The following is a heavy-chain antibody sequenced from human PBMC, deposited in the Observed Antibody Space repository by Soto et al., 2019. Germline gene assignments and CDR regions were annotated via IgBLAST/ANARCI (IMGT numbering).Heavy chain of an antibody. J-gene: IGHJ6*02. V-gene: IGHV3-7*01. D-gene: IGHD6-13*01. CDR1: GFTFSSYW. CDR2: IKQDGSEK. CDR3: ARDSGYSSSWLTYYYYYGMDV. Sequence: PGESLKISCAASGFTFSSYWMSWVRQAPGKGLEWVANIKQDGSEKYYVDPVKGRFTISRDNAKNSLYLQMNSLRAEDTAVYYCARDSGYSSSWLTYYYYYGMDVWGQGTTVTVSS.